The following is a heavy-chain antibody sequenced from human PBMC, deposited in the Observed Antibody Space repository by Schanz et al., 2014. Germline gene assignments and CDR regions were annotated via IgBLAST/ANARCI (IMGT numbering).Heavy chain of an antibody. CDR1: GFSFSDYY. CDR2: INTGSNYI. CDR3: ARKRGSGGENWDFDH. V-gene: IGHV3-11*03. Sequence: QVHLLESGGGLVEPGGSLRLSCAASGFSFSDYYMSWIRQAPGKGLEWISFINTGSNYINYADSVKGRFTISRDNTKNSLFLQLNSLRADDTAVYYYARKRGSGGENWDFDHWGRGTLVTVSS. D-gene: IGHD3-3*01. J-gene: IGHJ2*01.